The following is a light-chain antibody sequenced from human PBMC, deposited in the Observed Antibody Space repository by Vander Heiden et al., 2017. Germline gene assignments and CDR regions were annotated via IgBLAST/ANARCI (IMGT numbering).Light chain of an antibody. CDR3: QLWDSSSDHVV. CDR1: NSGSKS. CDR2: DNS. V-gene: IGLV3-21*02. J-gene: IGLJ3*02. Sequence: SYALTQPPSVSGAPRQTARSTCGGNNSGSKSVHWYQHKPAPPPVLVVYDNSGRPSVIPERFSGSNSGNTATLTIIRVEAGDEADYYCQLWDSSSDHVVFGGGTKLTVL.